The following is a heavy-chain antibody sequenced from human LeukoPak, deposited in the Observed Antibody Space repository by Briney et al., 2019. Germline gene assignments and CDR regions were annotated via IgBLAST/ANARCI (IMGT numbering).Heavy chain of an antibody. D-gene: IGHD3-22*01. Sequence: ASVKVSCKASGYTFTSYYMHWVRQAPGQGLEWMGIINPSGGSTTYAQKFQGSVTMTSDMSTSTVYMELSSLRSEDTAVYYCARAAAHYYDNSGNPLGWFDPWGQGTLVTVSS. CDR2: INPSGGST. CDR3: ARAAAHYYDNSGNPLGWFDP. J-gene: IGHJ5*02. V-gene: IGHV1-46*01. CDR1: GYTFTSYY.